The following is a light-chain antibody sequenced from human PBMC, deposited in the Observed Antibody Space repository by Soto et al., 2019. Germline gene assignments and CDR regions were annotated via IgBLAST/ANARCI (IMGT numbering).Light chain of an antibody. CDR2: GAS. J-gene: IGKJ1*01. CDR1: QSVSSN. V-gene: IGKV3-15*01. Sequence: EIVITQSPATLSVSPGERATLSCRASQSVSSNLAWYQQKPGQAPRLLIYGASTRATGIPARFSGSGSGTELTLTISSLQSEDFAVYYCQQYNNWPPVFGQGTKVDIK. CDR3: QQYNNWPPV.